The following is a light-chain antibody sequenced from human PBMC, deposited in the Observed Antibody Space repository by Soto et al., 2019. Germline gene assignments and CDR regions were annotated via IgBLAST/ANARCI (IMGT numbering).Light chain of an antibody. J-gene: IGKJ1*01. CDR3: QQRVSWPPWT. CDR1: QSVSSY. Sequence: EIVLTHSAATLSLSPGERATLSCRASQSVSSYLAWYQQKPGQAPRLLIYDSSNRATGIPARFSGSGSATDFTLTISSLEPEDFAVYYCQQRVSWPPWTFGQGTKVDIK. CDR2: DSS. V-gene: IGKV3-11*01.